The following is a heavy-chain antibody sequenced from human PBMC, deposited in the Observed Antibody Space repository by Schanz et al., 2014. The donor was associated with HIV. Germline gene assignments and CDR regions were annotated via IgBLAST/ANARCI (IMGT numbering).Heavy chain of an antibody. V-gene: IGHV4-31*03. CDR1: GGSISRGYYY. D-gene: IGHD4-17*01. J-gene: IGHJ5*02. CDR2: IYYSGST. Sequence: QVQLQESGPGLVKPSQTLSLTCTVSGGSISRGYYYWNWIRQHPGKGLEWIGYIYYSGSTYKNPPLKSGVNISVDTAKTQFSLQLGAVTATDTAVYYCARADFGHDLGFDPWGEGVLVTVTS. CDR3: ARADFGHDLGFDP.